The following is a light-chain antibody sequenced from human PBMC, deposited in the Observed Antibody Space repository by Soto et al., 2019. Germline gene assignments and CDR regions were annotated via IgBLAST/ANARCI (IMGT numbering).Light chain of an antibody. V-gene: IGKV3-20*01. Sequence: EIVMAQSPGTLSLSPGERATLSCRASQSVASNYLAWYRQKPGQPPRLLIYGASSRATGIPDRFSGSGSGTDFTLTISRLEPEDFAVYYCQQYASSPFTFGPGTKVDIK. CDR1: QSVASNY. CDR2: GAS. J-gene: IGKJ3*01. CDR3: QQYASSPFT.